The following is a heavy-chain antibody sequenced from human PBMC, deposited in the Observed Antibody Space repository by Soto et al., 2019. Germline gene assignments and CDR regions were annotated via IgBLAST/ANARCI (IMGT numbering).Heavy chain of an antibody. Sequence: QVQLVQSGAEVKKPGSSVKVSCKASGGTFSSYAINWVRQAPGQGLEWMGGIIPIFDTASYAQKFQGRVTITADESTSTAYMELSSLRSEDTAVYYCARDSPNCGVRFFDIWGQGTMVTVSS. CDR2: IIPIFDTA. V-gene: IGHV1-69*01. CDR3: ARDSPNCGVRFFDI. D-gene: IGHD2-21*01. CDR1: GGTFSSYA. J-gene: IGHJ3*02.